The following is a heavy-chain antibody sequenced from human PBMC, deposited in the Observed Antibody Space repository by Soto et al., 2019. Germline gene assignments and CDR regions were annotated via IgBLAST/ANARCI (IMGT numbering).Heavy chain of an antibody. D-gene: IGHD3-10*01. CDR2: IYYSGST. V-gene: IGHV4-59*08. J-gene: IGHJ5*02. Sequence: SETLSLTCTVSGGSISSSYWSWIRQPPGKGLECIRYIYYSGSTKYNPSLKSRVTISADTSKNQFSLKLTSMTAADTAVYYFARLGGYYGSGSYGWFDPWGQGTLVTVSS. CDR1: GGSISSSY. CDR3: ARLGGYYGSGSYGWFDP.